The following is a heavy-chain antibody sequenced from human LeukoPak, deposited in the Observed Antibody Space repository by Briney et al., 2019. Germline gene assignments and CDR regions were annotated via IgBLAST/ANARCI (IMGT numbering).Heavy chain of an antibody. Sequence: HPGGSLRLSCAASGFTFSSYWMSWVRQAPGKGLEWVANIKQDGSEKYYVDSVKGRFTISRDNAKNSLYLQMNSLRAEDTAVYYCARDTRNGYYDFWSGYSAGFDYWGQGTLVTVSS. CDR3: ARDTRNGYYDFWSGYSAGFDY. CDR2: IKQDGSEK. J-gene: IGHJ4*02. CDR1: GFTFSSYW. D-gene: IGHD3-3*01. V-gene: IGHV3-7*01.